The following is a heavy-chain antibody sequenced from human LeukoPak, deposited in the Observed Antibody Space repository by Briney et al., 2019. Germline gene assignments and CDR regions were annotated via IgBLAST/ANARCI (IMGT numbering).Heavy chain of an antibody. D-gene: IGHD5-18*01. V-gene: IGHV3-33*01. CDR2: IWYDGSNK. CDR1: GFTFSSYG. CDR3: VSHPYSSYYYHMDV. Sequence: GGSLRLSCAASGFTFSSYGMHWVRQAPGKGLEWVAVIWYDGSNKYYADSVKGRFTISRDNSKNTLYLQMNSLRAEDTAVYYCVSHPYSSYYYHMDVWGRGTTVTVSS. J-gene: IGHJ6*02.